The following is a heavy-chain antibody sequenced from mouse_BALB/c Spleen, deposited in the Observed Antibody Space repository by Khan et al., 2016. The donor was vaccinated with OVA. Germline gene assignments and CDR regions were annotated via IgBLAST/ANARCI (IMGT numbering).Heavy chain of an antibody. D-gene: IGHD1-1*01. CDR1: GFSLTSYG. J-gene: IGHJ4*01. V-gene: IGHV2-9*02. CDR2: IWAGGST. Sequence: QVQLKQSGPGLVAPSQSLSITCTVSGFSLTSYGVHWVRQPPGKGLEWLGVIWAGGSTNYNSALMSRLSISKDNSKSKVFLKMNSLQTDDTAMYYCSGLYYYGSSFYAMDYWGQGTSVTVSS. CDR3: SGLYYYGSSFYAMDY.